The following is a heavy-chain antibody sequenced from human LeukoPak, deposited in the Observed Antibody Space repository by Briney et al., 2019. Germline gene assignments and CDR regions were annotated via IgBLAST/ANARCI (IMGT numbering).Heavy chain of an antibody. J-gene: IGHJ3*02. V-gene: IGHV4-34*01. CDR2: IYSSGST. CDR3: ARSDGYGVGI. Sequence: SETLSLTCAVYGGSFSGYYWGWIRQPPGKTLEWIGSIYSSGSTYYNPSLKSRVIIIIDTPKNHFSLTLSSVTAADTAVYYCARSDGYGVGIWGQGTMVTVSS. CDR1: GGSFSGYY. D-gene: IGHD2-8*01.